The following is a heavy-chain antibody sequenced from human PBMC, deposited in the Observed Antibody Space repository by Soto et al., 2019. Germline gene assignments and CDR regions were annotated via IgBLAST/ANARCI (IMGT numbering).Heavy chain of an antibody. Sequence: QVQLQESGPGLVKPSGTLSLTCAVSGGSISSSNWWSWVRQPPGKGLEWIGEIYHSGSTNYNPSPKGRVTISVDKAKNQFSRKLSSGTAADTAVYYCAGGGPITMVRGVIIGGGMDVWGQGTTVTVSS. D-gene: IGHD3-10*01. CDR3: AGGGPITMVRGVIIGGGMDV. J-gene: IGHJ6*02. CDR2: IYHSGST. CDR1: GGSISSSNW. V-gene: IGHV4-4*02.